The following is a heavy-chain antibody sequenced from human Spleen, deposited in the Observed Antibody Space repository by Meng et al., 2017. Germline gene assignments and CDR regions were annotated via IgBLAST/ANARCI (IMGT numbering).Heavy chain of an antibody. CDR2: INHSGST. D-gene: IGHD4-11*01. CDR1: GGSFSDYY. J-gene: IGHJ4*02. V-gene: IGHV4-34*01. Sequence: QVHLRQWEAGLLKPSVTRALTSVVSGGSFSDYYWSWLRQPPGKGLEWIGEINHSGSTNYNPSLESRATISVDTSQNNLSLKLSSVTAADSAVYYCARGPTTMAHDFDYWGQGTLVTVSS. CDR3: ARGPTTMAHDFDY.